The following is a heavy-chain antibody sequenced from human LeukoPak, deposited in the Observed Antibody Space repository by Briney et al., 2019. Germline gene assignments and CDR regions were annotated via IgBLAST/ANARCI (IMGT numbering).Heavy chain of an antibody. J-gene: IGHJ3*02. Sequence: VKVSCKXSGYTFTSYAMHWVRQAPGQRLEWMGWINAGNGNTKYSQKFQGRVTITRHTSASTAYMELSSLRSEDTAVYYCARSSPASFRPYSIGWDINAFDIWGQGTMVTVSS. CDR3: ARSSPASFRPYSIGWDINAFDI. CDR2: INAGNGNT. CDR1: GYTFTSYA. D-gene: IGHD6-19*01. V-gene: IGHV1-3*01.